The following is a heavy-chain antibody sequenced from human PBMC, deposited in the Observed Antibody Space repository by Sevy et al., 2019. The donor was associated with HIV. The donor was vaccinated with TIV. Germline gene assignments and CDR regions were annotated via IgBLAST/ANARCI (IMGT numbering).Heavy chain of an antibody. CDR1: XXXXXXXXYX. V-gene: IGHV4-39*01. CDR3: XXLAXXXXXX. J-gene: IGHJ1*01. Sequence: SETLSLTXTVXXXXXXXXXYXXGWXRXPPGXGXEWIGXXXXXXSTYYNPSLKSRVTISVDTSKNQFSLTLSSVTAADTAVYYXXXLAXXXXXXWGQXTLVTVSS. CDR2: XXXXXST.